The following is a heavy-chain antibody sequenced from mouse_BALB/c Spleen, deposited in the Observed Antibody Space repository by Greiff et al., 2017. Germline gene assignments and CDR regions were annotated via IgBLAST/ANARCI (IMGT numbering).Heavy chain of an antibody. J-gene: IGHJ3*01. D-gene: IGHD2-2*01. CDR2: ILTGSGST. CDR3: ARGEGYGFAY. Sequence: VQLQQSGAELMKPGASVKISCKATGYTFSSYWIEWVKQRPGHGLEWIGEILTGSGSTNSNEKFKGKATFTADTSSNTAYMQLSSLTSEDSAVYYCARGEGYGFAYWGQGTLVTVSA. V-gene: IGHV1-9*01. CDR1: GYTFSSYW.